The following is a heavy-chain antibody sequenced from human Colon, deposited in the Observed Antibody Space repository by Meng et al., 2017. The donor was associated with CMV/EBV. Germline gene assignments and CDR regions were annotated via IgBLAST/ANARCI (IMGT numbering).Heavy chain of an antibody. V-gene: IGHV1-69*05. CDR2: IIPVLGTA. CDR3: ARPRARGHSGYANPGASDY. D-gene: IGHD5-12*01. Sequence: SVTVSCKASGGTFNNIAINWVRQAPGQGLEWLGGIIPVLGTATYAEKFQGRLTITTDELTGTGYMELSSLRSDDTAVYFCARPRARGHSGYANPGASDYWGQGTLVTVSS. J-gene: IGHJ4*02. CDR1: GGTFNNIA.